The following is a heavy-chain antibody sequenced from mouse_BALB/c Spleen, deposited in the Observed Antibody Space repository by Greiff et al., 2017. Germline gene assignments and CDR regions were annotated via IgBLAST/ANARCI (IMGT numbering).Heavy chain of an antibody. D-gene: IGHD2-1*01. Sequence: EVHLVESGGGLVKPGGSLKLSCAASGFTFSSYAMSWVRQTPEKRLEWVASISSGGSTYYPDSVKGRFTISRDNARNILYLQMSSLRSEDTAMYYCARYGNYAFDYWGQGTTLTVSS. J-gene: IGHJ2*01. CDR1: GFTFSSYA. CDR3: ARYGNYAFDY. V-gene: IGHV5-6-5*01. CDR2: ISSGGST.